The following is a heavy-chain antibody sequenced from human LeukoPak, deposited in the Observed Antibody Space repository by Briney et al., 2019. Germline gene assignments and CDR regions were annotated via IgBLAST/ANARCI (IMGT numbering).Heavy chain of an antibody. V-gene: IGHV4-34*01. Sequence: SETLSLTCAVYGGSFSGYYWGWIRQPPGKGLEWIGEINHSGSTNYNPSLKSRVTISVDTSKNQFSLKLSSVTAADTAVYYCARAISSGYYYPGVYWGQGTLVTVSS. CDR2: INHSGST. J-gene: IGHJ4*02. D-gene: IGHD3-22*01. CDR1: GGSFSGYY. CDR3: ARAISSGYYYPGVY.